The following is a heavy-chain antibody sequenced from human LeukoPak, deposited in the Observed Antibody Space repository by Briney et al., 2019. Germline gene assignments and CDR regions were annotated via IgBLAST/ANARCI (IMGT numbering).Heavy chain of an antibody. CDR2: TTGRGDNT. Sequence: GGSLRLSCAASGFFFSDSAMAWVRQAPGKGLEWVSTTTGRGDNTHYADSVEGRFTFSRDNSKNTLYLQMNSLRAEDTAVYYCAKPLYDSSPYYYYGMDVWGQGTTVTVSS. CDR1: GFFFSDSA. J-gene: IGHJ6*02. CDR3: AKPLYDSSPYYYYGMDV. V-gene: IGHV3-23*01. D-gene: IGHD3-22*01.